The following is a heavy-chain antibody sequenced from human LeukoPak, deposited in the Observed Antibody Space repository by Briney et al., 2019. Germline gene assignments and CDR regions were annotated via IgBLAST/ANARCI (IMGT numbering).Heavy chain of an antibody. V-gene: IGHV3-53*01. J-gene: IGHJ4*02. D-gene: IGHD6-25*01. Sequence: GGSLRLACAASGFTVSRNYMSWVRQAPGKGLEWVSLIYGDGTTYYADSLKGRFSISRDSSKNTLYLQMNSLRAEDTAVYYCAKFFPPSGGASGWSWVIDYWGQGTLVTVSS. CDR1: GFTVSRNY. CDR2: IYGDGTT. CDR3: AKFFPPSGGASGWSWVIDY.